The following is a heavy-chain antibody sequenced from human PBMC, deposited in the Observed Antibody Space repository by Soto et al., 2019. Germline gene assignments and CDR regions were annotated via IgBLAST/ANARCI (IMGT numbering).Heavy chain of an antibody. V-gene: IGHV3-64D*06. CDR1: GFTFSNYA. CDR3: VKEESGGSGSYRVANAFDI. D-gene: IGHD1-26*01. CDR2: ISGNGGST. J-gene: IGHJ3*02. Sequence: GGSLRLSCAVSGFTFSNYAMAWVRQAPGKGLEYVSAISGNGGSTYYADSVKGRFTISRDNSKNTLYLQMSSLRAEDTAVYYCVKEESGGSGSYRVANAFDIWGQGTMVTVSS.